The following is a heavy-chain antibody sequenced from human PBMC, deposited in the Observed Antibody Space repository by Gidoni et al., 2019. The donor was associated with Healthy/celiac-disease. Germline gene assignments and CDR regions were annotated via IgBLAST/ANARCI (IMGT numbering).Heavy chain of an antibody. J-gene: IGHJ4*02. CDR1: GFTFSSYA. Sequence: SGFTFSSYAMSWVRQAPGKGLEWVSAISGSGGSTYYADSVKGRFTISRDNSKNTLYLQMNSLRAEDTAVYYCAKGFGGGMWSSAPFDYWGQGTLVTVSS. V-gene: IGHV3-23*01. CDR2: ISGSGGST. D-gene: IGHD3-10*01. CDR3: AKGFGGGMWSSAPFDY.